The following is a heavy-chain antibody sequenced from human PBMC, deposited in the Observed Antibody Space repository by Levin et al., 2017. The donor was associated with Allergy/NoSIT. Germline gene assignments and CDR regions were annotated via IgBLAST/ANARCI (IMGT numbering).Heavy chain of an antibody. CDR1: GFTFSTSA. J-gene: IGHJ4*02. D-gene: IGHD4-17*01. CDR2: IANGGGST. CDR3: ANWLNSVTDY. V-gene: IGHV3-23*01. Sequence: GGSLRLSCAASGFTFSTSAMSWVRQAPGKGLEWVSSIANGGGSTFYADSVEGRFTISRDNSKNTLYLQMNSLTPDDTAVYYCANWLNSVTDYWSQGTLVTVSS.